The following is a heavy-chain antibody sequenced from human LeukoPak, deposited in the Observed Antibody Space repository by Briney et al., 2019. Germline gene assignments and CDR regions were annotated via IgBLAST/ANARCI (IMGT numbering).Heavy chain of an antibody. D-gene: IGHD6-19*01. V-gene: IGHV4-61*01. CDR3: ARVKQWRVFDY. CDR1: GGSISSSSYY. Sequence: SETLSLTCTVSGGSISSSSYYWSWIRQPPGKGLEWIGYIYYSGSTNYNPSLKSRVTISVDTSKNQFSLKLSSVTAADTAVYYCARVKQWRVFDYWGQGTLVTVSS. J-gene: IGHJ4*02. CDR2: IYYSGST.